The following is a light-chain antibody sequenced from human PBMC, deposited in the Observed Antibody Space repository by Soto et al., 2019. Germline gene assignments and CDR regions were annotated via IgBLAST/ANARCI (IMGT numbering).Light chain of an antibody. CDR1: QSLLHSNGYNY. Sequence: DIVMTQSPLSLPVTPGEPASISCRSSQSLLHSNGYNYLDWYLQKPGQSPQLLIYLGSNRASGVPDRFSGSGSGTDYTLKISSVEAEDFGVYYCMQSIQHPPAFGQGTKVEIK. CDR3: MQSIQHPPA. CDR2: LGS. V-gene: IGKV2-28*01. J-gene: IGKJ1*01.